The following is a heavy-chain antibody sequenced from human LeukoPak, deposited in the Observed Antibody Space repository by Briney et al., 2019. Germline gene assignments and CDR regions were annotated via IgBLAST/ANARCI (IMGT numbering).Heavy chain of an antibody. V-gene: IGHV3-23*01. J-gene: IGHJ4*02. D-gene: IGHD3-22*01. Sequence: GGSLRLSCTASGFTFSSYAMNWVRQAPGKGLEWVSTISDGGSGTYYADSVKGRFTISRDNSNNTLFLQMNSLRAEDTAVYYCAKVRDYDSSGYSDYWGQGNLVTVSS. CDR1: GFTFSSYA. CDR2: ISDGGSGT. CDR3: AKVRDYDSSGYSDY.